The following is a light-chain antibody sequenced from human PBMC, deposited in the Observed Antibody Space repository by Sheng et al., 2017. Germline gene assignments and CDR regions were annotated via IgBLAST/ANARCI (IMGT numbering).Light chain of an antibody. CDR2: GAS. J-gene: IGKJ1*01. Sequence: ETVMTQSPATLSVSPGERATLSCRASESVSSNLAWYQQIPGQPPXLLIYGASTRATGIPARFXGSGSGXEFTLTISSLQSEDFAVYYCQQYNNWPPWTFGQGTKVEIK. V-gene: IGKV3-15*01. CDR1: ESVSSN. CDR3: QQYNNWPPWT.